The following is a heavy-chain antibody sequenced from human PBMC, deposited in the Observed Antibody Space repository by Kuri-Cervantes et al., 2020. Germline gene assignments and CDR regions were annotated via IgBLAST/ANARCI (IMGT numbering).Heavy chain of an antibody. Sequence: GESLKISCAASGFTFRSYAMSWVRQAPGKGLEWVSLITATGGRTEYADSVKGRFTISRDNSKNTLYLQMNSLRAEDTAVYYCTRRPPGAEQQLESWGQGTLVTVSS. D-gene: IGHD6-13*01. J-gene: IGHJ5*02. CDR3: TRRPPGAEQQLES. CDR1: GFTFRSYA. V-gene: IGHV3-23*01. CDR2: ITATGGRT.